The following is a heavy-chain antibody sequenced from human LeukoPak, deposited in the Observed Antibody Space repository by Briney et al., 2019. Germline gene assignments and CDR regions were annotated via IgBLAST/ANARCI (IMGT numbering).Heavy chain of an antibody. CDR3: ATASQLGSYNWFDP. J-gene: IGHJ5*02. CDR2: IDHTRNT. V-gene: IGHV4-34*01. D-gene: IGHD1-1*01. CDR1: GASFSNSY. Sequence: PSETLSLTCAVYGASFSNSYWSWIRQPPGKGLEWIGEIDHTRNTKYNPSLKGRVTISVDTSKNQFSLDLTSVTATDTAVYYCATASQLGSYNWFDPWGQGTQVTVSS.